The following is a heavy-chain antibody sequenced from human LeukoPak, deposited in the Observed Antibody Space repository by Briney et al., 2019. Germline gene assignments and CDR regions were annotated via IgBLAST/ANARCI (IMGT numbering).Heavy chain of an antibody. Sequence: GPVKVSCKASGYTITDYYLQWVRQAPGQGLEWMGWIIPNTGGTNYAQKFQDWVTMSSDTSISTAYMELSSLRSDDTAVYYCARGSPSYAQWHFDLWGRGTLVTVSS. CDR1: GYTITDYY. CDR3: ARGSPSYAQWHFDL. J-gene: IGHJ2*01. CDR2: IIPNTGGT. D-gene: IGHD2/OR15-2a*01. V-gene: IGHV1-2*04.